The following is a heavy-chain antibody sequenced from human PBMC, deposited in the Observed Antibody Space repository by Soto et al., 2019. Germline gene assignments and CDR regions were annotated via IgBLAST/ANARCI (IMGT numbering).Heavy chain of an antibody. CDR3: AIGPLAIVPVATSPSYMDV. J-gene: IGHJ6*03. Sequence: EASVKVSCKASGYTFTNYAVHWVRQAPGQRLEWMGWINAGNGNTRFSQNLQGRVTITRDTSARTVYMELSSLRSEDTAVYYCAIGPLAIVPVATSPSYMDVRGKGTTVT. V-gene: IGHV1-3*01. D-gene: IGHD6-19*01. CDR2: INAGNGNT. CDR1: GYTFTNYA.